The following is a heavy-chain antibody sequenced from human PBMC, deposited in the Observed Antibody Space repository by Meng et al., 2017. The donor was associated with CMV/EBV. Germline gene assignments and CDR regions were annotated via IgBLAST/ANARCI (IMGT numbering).Heavy chain of an antibody. CDR1: GFTFSSYE. CDR3: AGDSKNPDAFDI. Sequence: GESLKISCAASGFTFSSYEMNWVRQATGKGLEWVSYISSSGGTIYHAYSVKGRFTISRDNAKNSLYLQMNSLRAEDTAVYYCAGDSKNPDAFDIWGQGTMVTVSS. D-gene: IGHD1-14*01. J-gene: IGHJ3*02. CDR2: ISSSGGTI. V-gene: IGHV3-48*03.